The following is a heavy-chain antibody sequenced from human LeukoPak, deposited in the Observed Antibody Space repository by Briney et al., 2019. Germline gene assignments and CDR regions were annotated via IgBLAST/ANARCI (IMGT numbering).Heavy chain of an antibody. J-gene: IGHJ4*02. CDR2: IKQDGSEN. Sequence: PGGSLRLSCAASGFTFSNYWMSWVRQAPGKGLEWVANIKQDGSENYYVDSVKGRFTISRDNAKNSLYLQMNSLRVEDTAVYYCARDSGATFDYWGQGTLVTVSS. CDR3: ARDSGATFDY. D-gene: IGHD1-26*01. CDR1: GFTFSNYW. V-gene: IGHV3-7*01.